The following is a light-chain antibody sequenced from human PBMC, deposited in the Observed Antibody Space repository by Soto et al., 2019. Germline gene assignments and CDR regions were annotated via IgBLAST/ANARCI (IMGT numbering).Light chain of an antibody. CDR1: SSDIGGYIF. CDR3: CSYARVNKYV. CDR2: EAN. V-gene: IGLV2-23*01. J-gene: IGLJ1*01. Sequence: QSALTQPASVSGSPGQSSTISFTGTSSDIGGYIFVSWYQHHPGKAPKLMIYEANKRPAGVSYRFSGSKSGNTASLTISGLQAEDEADDYCCSYARVNKYVFGTGTKVTVL.